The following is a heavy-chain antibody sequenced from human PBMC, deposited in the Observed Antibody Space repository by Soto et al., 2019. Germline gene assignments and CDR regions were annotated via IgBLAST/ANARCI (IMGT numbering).Heavy chain of an antibody. CDR2: IKQDGSEK. V-gene: IGHV3-7*01. J-gene: IGHJ4*02. D-gene: IGHD2-2*02. Sequence: PGGSLRLSCAASGFTFSSYWMSWFRQAPGKGLEWVANIKQDGSEKYYVDSVKGRFTISRDNAKNSLYLQMNSLRAEDTAVYYCASTTLARGLYRFDYWGQGTLVTVSS. CDR1: GFTFSSYW. CDR3: ASTTLARGLYRFDY.